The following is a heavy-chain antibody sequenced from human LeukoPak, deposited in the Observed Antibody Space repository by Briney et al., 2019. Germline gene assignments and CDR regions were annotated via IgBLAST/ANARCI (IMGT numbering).Heavy chain of an antibody. V-gene: IGHV3-66*01. CDR1: GFTFSSYA. CDR3: ARGGGDRNPFDY. CDR2: IYSGGST. Sequence: GGSLRLSCAASGFTFSSYAMSWVRQAPGKGLEWVSVIYSGGSTYYADSVKGRFIISRDNSKNTLYLQMNSLRAEDTAVYYCARGGGDRNPFDYWGQGTLVTVSS. J-gene: IGHJ4*02. D-gene: IGHD4-17*01.